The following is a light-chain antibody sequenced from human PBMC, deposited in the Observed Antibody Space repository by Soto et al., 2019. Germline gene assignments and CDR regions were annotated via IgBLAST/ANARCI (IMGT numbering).Light chain of an antibody. V-gene: IGKV1-39*01. CDR3: QQSYSTLYT. Sequence: IQLTQSPSSLSASVGDRVTITCRASQGIDSYLNWYQQKPGKAPKLLIYAASSLQSGVPSRFSGSGSGTDFTLTISSLQPEDFATYYCQQSYSTLYTFGQGTKVDIK. CDR2: AAS. CDR1: QGIDSY. J-gene: IGKJ2*01.